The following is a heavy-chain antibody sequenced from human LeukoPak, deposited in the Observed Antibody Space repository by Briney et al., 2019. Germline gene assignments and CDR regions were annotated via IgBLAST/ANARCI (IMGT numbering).Heavy chain of an antibody. D-gene: IGHD3-22*01. Sequence: GGSLRLSCVVSGITLSNYGMSWVRQVPGKGLEWVAGISGSGGGTNYADSVKGRFTISRDNPKNTLFLQMNNLRAEDTAVYFCAKRGVVIRVILVGFHKEAYYFDSWGQGALVTVSS. V-gene: IGHV3-23*01. J-gene: IGHJ4*02. CDR1: GITLSNYG. CDR2: ISGSGGGT. CDR3: AKRGVVIRVILVGFHKEAYYFDS.